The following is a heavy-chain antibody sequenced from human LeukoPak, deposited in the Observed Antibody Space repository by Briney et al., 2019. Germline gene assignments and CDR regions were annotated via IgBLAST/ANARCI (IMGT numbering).Heavy chain of an antibody. Sequence: SETLSLTCTVYGGSISSDTYYWSWIRQPAGKGLEWIGRIYASGNTNYSPSLKGRVTISVDTSKNQFSLKLNSVTAADTAVYYCAGTRRYCSGGSCYNWFDPGGQGTLVTVPS. CDR3: AGTRRYCSGGSCYNWFDP. D-gene: IGHD2-15*01. CDR2: IYASGNT. J-gene: IGHJ5*02. V-gene: IGHV4-61*02. CDR1: GGSISSDTYY.